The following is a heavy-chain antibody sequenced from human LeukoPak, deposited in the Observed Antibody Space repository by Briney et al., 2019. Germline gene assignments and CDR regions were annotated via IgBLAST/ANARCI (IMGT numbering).Heavy chain of an antibody. CDR3: ANFPAAGLDAFDI. CDR2: ISGSGGST. D-gene: IGHD6-13*01. CDR1: GFTFSSYA. V-gene: IGHV3-23*01. Sequence: GGSLRLSCAASGFTFSSYAMSWVRQAPGKGLEWVSAISGSGGSTYYADSVKGRFTISRDNSKNTLYLQMNSLRAEDTAVYYCANFPAAGLDAFDIWGQGTMVTVSS. J-gene: IGHJ3*02.